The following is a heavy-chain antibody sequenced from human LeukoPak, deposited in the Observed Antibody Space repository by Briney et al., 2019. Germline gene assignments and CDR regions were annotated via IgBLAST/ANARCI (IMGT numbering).Heavy chain of an antibody. CDR2: MNPNSGNT. J-gene: IGHJ4*02. CDR1: GYTFTSYD. Sequence: ASVKVSCKASGYTFTSYDINWVRQATGQGLEWMGWMNPNSGNTGYAQKFQGRVTMTRNTSISTAYMELSSLRSEDTAVYYCATKPESDDFWSGYYFPFDYWGQGTLVTASS. D-gene: IGHD3-3*01. CDR3: ATKPESDDFWSGYYFPFDY. V-gene: IGHV1-8*01.